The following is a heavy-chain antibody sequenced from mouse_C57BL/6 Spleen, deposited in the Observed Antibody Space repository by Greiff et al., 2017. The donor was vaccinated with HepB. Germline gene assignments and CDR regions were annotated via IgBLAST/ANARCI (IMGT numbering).Heavy chain of an antibody. V-gene: IGHV14-3*01. J-gene: IGHJ2*01. Sequence: EVQLQQSVAELVRPGASVKLSCTASGFNIKNTYMHWVKQRPEQGLEWIGRIDPANGNTKYAPKFQGKATITADTSSNTAYLQLSSLTSEDTAIYYCAPSYYGSSYDFDYWGQGTTLTVSS. CDR1: GFNIKNTY. D-gene: IGHD1-1*01. CDR3: APSYYGSSYDFDY. CDR2: IDPANGNT.